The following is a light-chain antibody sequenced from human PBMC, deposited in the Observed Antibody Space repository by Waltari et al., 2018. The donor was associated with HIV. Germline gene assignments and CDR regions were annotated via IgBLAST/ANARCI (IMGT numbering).Light chain of an antibody. CDR2: DTS. J-gene: IGLJ2*01. V-gene: IGLV7-46*01. CDR3: LLSYSGARV. Sequence: QAVVTQEPSLTVSPGGTVTRPCGSSTGAVTRGHYPYWFHQKPGQAPRTLIYDTSNRPSWTPARFSGSLRGGKAALTLSGAQPEDEAEYYCLLSYSGARVFGGGTKLTVL. CDR1: TGAVTRGHY.